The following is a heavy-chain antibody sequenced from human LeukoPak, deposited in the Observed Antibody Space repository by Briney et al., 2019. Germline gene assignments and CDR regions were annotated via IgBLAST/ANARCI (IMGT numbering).Heavy chain of an antibody. V-gene: IGHV3-7*01. D-gene: IGHD3-22*01. CDR3: ARGSRYYDSSGTEGGADY. Sequence: PGGSLRLSCAASGFTFSSYWMSWVRQAPGKGLQWVANIKQDGSEKYYVDSAKGRFTISRDNAKNSLYLQMNSLRAEDTAVYYCARGSRYYDSSGTEGGADYWGQGTLVTVSP. CDR1: GFTFSSYW. J-gene: IGHJ4*02. CDR2: IKQDGSEK.